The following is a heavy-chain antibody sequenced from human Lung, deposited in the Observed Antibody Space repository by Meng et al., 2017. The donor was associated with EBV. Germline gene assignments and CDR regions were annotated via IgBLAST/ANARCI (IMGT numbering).Heavy chain of an antibody. CDR1: GGSVSSGSYY. CDR3: ARARRGGHYFDY. J-gene: IGHJ4*02. D-gene: IGHD4-23*01. V-gene: IGHV4-31*01. CDR2: IYYSGST. Sequence: VLLHEAGPRLVKASETLSLICTVSGGSVSSGSYYWSWIRQPPGKGLEWIGYIYYSGSTYYNPSLKSLVTISVDTSKNQFSLKLSSVTAADTAVYYCARARRGGHYFDYWGQGTLVTVSS.